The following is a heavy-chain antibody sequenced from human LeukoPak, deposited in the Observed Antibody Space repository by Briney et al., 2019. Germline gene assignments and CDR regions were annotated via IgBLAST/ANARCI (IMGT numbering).Heavy chain of an antibody. Sequence: ASVKVSCKASGGTFSSYAISWVRQAPGQGLEWMGGIIPILGTANYAQKFQGRVTITTDESTSTAYMELSSLRSEDTAVYYCAENSYGYFFGFDYWGQGTLVTVSS. CDR1: GGTFSSYA. J-gene: IGHJ4*02. D-gene: IGHD5-18*01. V-gene: IGHV1-69*05. CDR2: IIPILGTA. CDR3: AENSYGYFFGFDY.